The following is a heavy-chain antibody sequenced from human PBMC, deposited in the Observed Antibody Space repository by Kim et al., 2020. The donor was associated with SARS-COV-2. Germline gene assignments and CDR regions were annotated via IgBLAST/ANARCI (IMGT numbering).Heavy chain of an antibody. D-gene: IGHD3-10*01. Sequence: ASVKVSCKASGYTFTSYAMHWVRQAPGQRLEWMGWINAGNGNTKYSQKFQGRVTITRDTSASTAYMELSSLRSEDTAVYYCGRGTRERGLLWFGELVDYWGQGTLVTVSS. CDR1: GYTFTSYA. CDR3: GRGTRERGLLWFGELVDY. J-gene: IGHJ4*02. CDR2: INAGNGNT. V-gene: IGHV1-3*01.